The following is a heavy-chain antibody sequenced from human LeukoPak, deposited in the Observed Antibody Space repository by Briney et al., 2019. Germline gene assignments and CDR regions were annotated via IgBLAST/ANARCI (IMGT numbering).Heavy chain of an antibody. D-gene: IGHD3-22*01. J-gene: IGHJ3*02. CDR2: ISHSGDTV. Sequence: GGSLRLSCGASGFTFRDFYMGWIRQAPGKGLEWVSYISHSGDTVYYTDSVRGRFTISRDNAKNSLFLQMNGLRDEDTAVYYCARESYYFDRNDYSRGAFDIWGQGTMVTVSS. CDR3: ARESYYFDRNDYSRGAFDI. V-gene: IGHV3-11*01. CDR1: GFTFRDFY.